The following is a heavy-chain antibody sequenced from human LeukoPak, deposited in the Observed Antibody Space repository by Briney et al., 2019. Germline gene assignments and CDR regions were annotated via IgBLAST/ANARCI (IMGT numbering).Heavy chain of an antibody. CDR1: GYSISSGYY. V-gene: IGHV4-38-2*02. CDR3: ARVPTRVTPHYFDY. D-gene: IGHD4-23*01. Sequence: SETLSLTCTVSGYSISSGYYWGWIRQPPGKGLEWIGSIYHSGSTYYNPSLKSRVTISVDTSKNQFSLKLSSVTAADTAVYYCARVPTRVTPHYFDYWGQGTLVTVSS. CDR2: IYHSGST. J-gene: IGHJ4*02.